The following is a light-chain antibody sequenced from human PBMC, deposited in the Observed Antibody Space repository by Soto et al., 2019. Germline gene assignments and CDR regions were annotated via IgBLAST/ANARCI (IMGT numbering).Light chain of an antibody. CDR1: SRDVGGYNY. CDR3: SSYLGTNSKV. Sequence: QSALTQPPSASGSPGQSVTISCTGTSRDVGGYNYVSWYQQHPGIAPILMIYEVTKRPSGVPERFSGSKSGNTASMTFSGLQAEDEADYYCSSYLGTNSKVLRTGTKV. J-gene: IGLJ1*01. CDR2: EVT. V-gene: IGLV2-8*01.